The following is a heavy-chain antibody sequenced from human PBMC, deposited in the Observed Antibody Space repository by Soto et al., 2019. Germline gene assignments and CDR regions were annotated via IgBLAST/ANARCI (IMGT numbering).Heavy chain of an antibody. D-gene: IGHD3-22*01. CDR2: IIPIFGTA. Sequence: SVKVSCKASGGTFSSYAISWVRQAPGQGLEWVGGIIPIFGTANYAQKFQGRVTITADESTSTAYMELSSLRSEDTAVYYCASRYYYDSSGYRSLPYYYGMDVWGQGTTVTVSS. J-gene: IGHJ6*02. CDR3: ASRYYYDSSGYRSLPYYYGMDV. V-gene: IGHV1-69*13. CDR1: GGTFSSYA.